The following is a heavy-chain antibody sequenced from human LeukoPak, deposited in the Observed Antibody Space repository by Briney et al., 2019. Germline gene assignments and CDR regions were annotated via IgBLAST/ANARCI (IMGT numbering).Heavy chain of an antibody. J-gene: IGHJ6*02. V-gene: IGHV4-59*01. CDR3: ARVDGYSYGYDYYYYGMDV. D-gene: IGHD5-18*01. CDR2: IYYSGST. Sequence: SGTLSLTCTVSGGSISSYYWSWIRQPPGKGLEWIGYIYYSGSTNYNPSLKSRVTISVDTSKNQFSLKLSSVTAADTAVYYCARVDGYSYGYDYYYYGMDVWGQGTTVTVSS. CDR1: GGSISSYY.